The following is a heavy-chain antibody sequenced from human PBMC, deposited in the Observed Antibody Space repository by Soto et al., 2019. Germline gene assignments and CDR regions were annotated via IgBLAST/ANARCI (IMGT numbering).Heavy chain of an antibody. CDR2: IIPVFRSA. J-gene: IGHJ6*02. CDR1: GGTFNKFA. V-gene: IGHV1-69*13. Sequence: ASVKVSCKASGGTFNKFAFSWVRQAPGQGFEWMGGIIPVFRSANYAQRFRGRITITADEYTSTVYLYLNDLRSDDTAVYYCARRYCASDNCPLFYYFVDLWGLGTTVTVSS. D-gene: IGHD2-21*02. CDR3: ARRYCASDNCPLFYYFVDL.